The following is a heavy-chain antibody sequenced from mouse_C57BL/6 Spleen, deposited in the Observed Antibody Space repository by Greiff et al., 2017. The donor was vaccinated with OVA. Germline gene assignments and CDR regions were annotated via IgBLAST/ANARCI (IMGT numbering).Heavy chain of an antibody. CDR1: GYTFTSYW. CDR3: ARAGDYGSSLGY. Sequence: QVQLQQPGAELVRPGTSVKLSCKASGYTFTSYWMHWVKQRPGQGLEWIGVIDPSDSYTNYNQKFKGKATLTVDTSSSTAYMQLSSLTSEDSAVYYCARAGDYGSSLGYWGQGTTLTVSS. V-gene: IGHV1-59*01. CDR2: IDPSDSYT. J-gene: IGHJ2*01. D-gene: IGHD1-1*01.